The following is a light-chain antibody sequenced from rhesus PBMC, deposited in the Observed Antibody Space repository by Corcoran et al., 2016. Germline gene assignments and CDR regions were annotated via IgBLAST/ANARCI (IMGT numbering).Light chain of an antibody. CDR3: QQYHRVPYS. Sequence: DIQMTQSPSSLSADVGDRVTIHCRASQDINGFLAWYQPQQGKPPKALFYSGSNLKSGVPSRVSGGGYGTDCPLTISSLQPEDSATYYCQQYHRVPYSFGQGTKGAIK. CDR1: QDINGF. J-gene: IGKJ2*01. V-gene: IGKV1-37*01. CDR2: SGS.